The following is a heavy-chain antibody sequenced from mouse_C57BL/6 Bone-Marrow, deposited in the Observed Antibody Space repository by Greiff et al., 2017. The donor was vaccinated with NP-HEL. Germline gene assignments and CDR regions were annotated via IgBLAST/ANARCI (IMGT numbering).Heavy chain of an antibody. CDR2: ISSGGSYT. CDR3: ARPFYYGNYVYAMDY. Sequence: DVKLVESGGDLVKPGGSLKLSCAASGFTFSSYGMSWVRQTPDKRLEWVATISSGGSYTYYPDSVKGRFTISRDNAKNTLYLQMSSLKSEDTAMYYCARPFYYGNYVYAMDYWGQGTSVTVSS. V-gene: IGHV5-6*02. D-gene: IGHD2-1*01. CDR1: GFTFSSYG. J-gene: IGHJ4*01.